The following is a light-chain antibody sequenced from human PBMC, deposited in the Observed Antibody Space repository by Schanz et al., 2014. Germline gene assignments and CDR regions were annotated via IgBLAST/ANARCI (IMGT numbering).Light chain of an antibody. J-gene: IGKJ1*01. CDR3: QQRSNWWT. CDR1: QSVSNY. CDR2: EAS. Sequence: EVVLTQSPATLSLSPGERATLSCRASQSVSNYLAWYQQKPGQAPRLLIYEASKRATGIPARFSGSGSGTDFSLTISSLEPKDFAIYYCQQRSNWWTFGQGTKVEIK. V-gene: IGKV3-11*01.